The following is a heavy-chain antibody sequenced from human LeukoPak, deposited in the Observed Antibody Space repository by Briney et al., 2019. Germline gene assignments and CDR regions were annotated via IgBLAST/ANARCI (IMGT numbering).Heavy chain of an antibody. CDR2: MNPNSGNT. J-gene: IGHJ5*02. V-gene: IGHV1-8*01. Sequence: ASVKVSCKASGYTFTSYDINWVRQATGQGLEWMGWMNPNSGNTGYVQKFQGRVTMTRNTSISTAYMELSSLRSEDTAVYYCARGSWAIFGVVITGGDWFDPWGQGTLVTVSS. CDR3: ARGSWAIFGVVITGGDWFDP. CDR1: GYTFTSYD. D-gene: IGHD3-3*01.